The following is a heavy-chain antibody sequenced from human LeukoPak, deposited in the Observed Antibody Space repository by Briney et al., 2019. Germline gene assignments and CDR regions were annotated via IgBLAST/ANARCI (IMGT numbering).Heavy chain of an antibody. CDR2: ISGNSGTT. V-gene: IGHV3-23*01. CDR1: GFTFSSYG. CDR3: ATTVTTRVDY. D-gene: IGHD4-17*01. Sequence: QTGGSLRLSCAASGFTFSSYGMSWVRQAPGKGLEWVSGISGNSGTTYYADSVKGRFTISRDNSKNTLYLQMNSLRAEDTAVYYCATTVTTRVDYWGQGTLVTVSS. J-gene: IGHJ4*02.